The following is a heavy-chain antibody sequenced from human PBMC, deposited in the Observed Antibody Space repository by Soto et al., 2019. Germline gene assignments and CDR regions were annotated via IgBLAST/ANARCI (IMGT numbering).Heavy chain of an antibody. V-gene: IGHV3-30*18. Sequence: QVQLVESGGGVVQPGRSLRLSCAASGFTFSSYGMHWVRQAPGKGLEWVAVISYDGSNKYYADSVKGRFTISRDNSKNTLYLQMNSLIAEDTAVYYCAKGGPPLYYFDYWGQGTRVTVSS. CDR2: ISYDGSNK. CDR3: AKGGPPLYYFDY. CDR1: GFTFSSYG. J-gene: IGHJ4*02.